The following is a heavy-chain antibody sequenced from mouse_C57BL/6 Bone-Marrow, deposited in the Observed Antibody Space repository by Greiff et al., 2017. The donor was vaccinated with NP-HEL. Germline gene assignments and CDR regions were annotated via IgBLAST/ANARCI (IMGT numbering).Heavy chain of an antibody. D-gene: IGHD1-1*01. CDR2: IHPSDSAT. CDR3: ARRVTRVAYDFDY. J-gene: IGHJ2*01. Sequence: VQLQQPGAELVKPGASVKVSCKASGYTFTSYWMHWVKQRPGQGLEWIGRIHPSDSATNYNQKFTGKATLTVDNSSSTAYMQLSSLTSEYSAVYYCARRVTRVAYDFDYWGQGTTLTVSA. V-gene: IGHV1-74*01. CDR1: GYTFTSYW.